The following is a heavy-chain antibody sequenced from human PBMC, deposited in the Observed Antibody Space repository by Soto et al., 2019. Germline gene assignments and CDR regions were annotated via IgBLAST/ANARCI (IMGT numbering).Heavy chain of an antibody. CDR3: DRADSGDYVTLDY. Sequence: PSETLSLTCTVSGGSISSGDYYWSWIRQPPGKGLEWIGYIYYSGSTYYNPSLKSRVTISVDTSKNQFSLKLSSVTAADTAVYYCDRADSGDYVTLDYWGQGTLVTVSS. CDR1: GGSISSGDYY. CDR2: IYYSGST. J-gene: IGHJ4*02. V-gene: IGHV4-30-4*01. D-gene: IGHD4-17*01.